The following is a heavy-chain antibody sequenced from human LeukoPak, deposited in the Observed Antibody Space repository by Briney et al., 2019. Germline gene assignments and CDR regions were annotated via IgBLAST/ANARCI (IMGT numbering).Heavy chain of an antibody. Sequence: GGSLRLSCAASGFTFSTYAMAWVRQAPGKGLEWVSSIIASGDNTYYADSVKGRFTISRDNSKNTLYLQMNSLGAEDTAVYYCARGSRGNYDYWGQGTLVTVSS. J-gene: IGHJ4*02. V-gene: IGHV3-23*01. D-gene: IGHD1-7*01. CDR3: ARGSRGNYDY. CDR1: GFTFSTYA. CDR2: IIASGDNT.